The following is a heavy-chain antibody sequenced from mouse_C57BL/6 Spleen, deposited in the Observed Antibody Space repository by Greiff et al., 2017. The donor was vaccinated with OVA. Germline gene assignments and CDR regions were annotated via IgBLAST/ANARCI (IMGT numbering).Heavy chain of an antibody. CDR3: ARGGGYVWDPWFAY. Sequence: QVQLQQPGAELVKPGASVKMSCKASGYTFTSYWITWVKQRPGQGLEWIGDIYPGSGSTNYNEKFKSKATLTVDTSSSTAYMQLSSLTSEDSAVYYCARGGGYVWDPWFAYWGQGTLVTVSA. D-gene: IGHD2-10*02. J-gene: IGHJ3*01. V-gene: IGHV1-55*01. CDR1: GYTFTSYW. CDR2: IYPGSGST.